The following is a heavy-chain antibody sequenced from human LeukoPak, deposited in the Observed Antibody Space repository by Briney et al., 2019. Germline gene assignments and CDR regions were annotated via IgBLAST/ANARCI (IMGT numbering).Heavy chain of an antibody. Sequence: SETLSLTCTVSGDSITSGSYFWSWIRQPAGKGLEWIGRIYTSGSTSYNPSLKSRVTISVDTSKNQFSLKLSSVTAADTAVYYCARGPLNGITEYFQRWGQGTLVTVSS. CDR3: ARGPLNGITEYFQR. J-gene: IGHJ1*01. CDR1: GDSITSGSYF. CDR2: IYTSGST. V-gene: IGHV4-61*02. D-gene: IGHD3-9*01.